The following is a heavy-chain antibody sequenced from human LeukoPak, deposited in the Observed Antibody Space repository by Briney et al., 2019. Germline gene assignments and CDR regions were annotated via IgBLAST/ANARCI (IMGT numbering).Heavy chain of an antibody. CDR1: GFTFSSYS. J-gene: IGHJ4*02. CDR3: ARDLGGYCSGGSCTTFDF. V-gene: IGHV3-21*01. Sequence: GGSLRLSCGASGFTFSSYSMNWGRQAPGKGLEWVSSISSSSSYIYYADSAKGRFTISRDNAKNSLYLQMNSLRAEDTAVYYCARDLGGYCSGGSCTTFDFWGQGTLVTVSS. CDR2: ISSSSSYI. D-gene: IGHD2-15*01.